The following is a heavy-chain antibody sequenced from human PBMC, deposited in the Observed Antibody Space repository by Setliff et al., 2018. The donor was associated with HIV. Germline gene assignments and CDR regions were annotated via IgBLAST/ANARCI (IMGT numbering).Heavy chain of an antibody. CDR3: ARGLQAWGSAGPNWFDP. CDR2: MYYTGNS. D-gene: IGHD7-27*01. J-gene: IGHJ5*02. CDR1: AGSISSGGYY. Sequence: KTSETLSLTCTVSAGSISSGGYYWTWIRQLPGKGLEWIGYMYYTGNSYYNPSLKSRVTISLDKSKNQFSLKLSSVSAAETAVYYCARGLQAWGSAGPNWFDPWGQGTLVTVSS. V-gene: IGHV4-31*03.